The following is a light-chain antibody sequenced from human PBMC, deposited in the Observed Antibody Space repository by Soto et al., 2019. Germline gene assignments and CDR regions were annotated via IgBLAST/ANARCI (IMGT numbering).Light chain of an antibody. CDR1: SSNIGGNY. J-gene: IGLJ2*01. Sequence: QSVLTQPPSASGTPGQRVIITCSGSSSNIGGNYVYWYQQLPGTAPKLLIYTNGQRPSGVPDRFSGSKSGTSASLAISGLRSEDEADYYCAAWDDSLSGPVFGGGTKLTVL. CDR3: AAWDDSLSGPV. V-gene: IGLV1-47*02. CDR2: TNG.